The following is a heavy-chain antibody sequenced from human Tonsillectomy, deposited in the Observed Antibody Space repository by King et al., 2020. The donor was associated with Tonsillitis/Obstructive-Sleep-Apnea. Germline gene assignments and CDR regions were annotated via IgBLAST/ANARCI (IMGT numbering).Heavy chain of an antibody. J-gene: IGHJ1*01. D-gene: IGHD2-15*01. V-gene: IGHV4-30-2*01. CDR1: GGSISSGDYS. Sequence: QLQLQESGSGLVKPSETLSLSCTVSGGSISSGDYSWSWIRQPPGKGLEWIAYIYHSGTTYYNPSLKSRVTISIDRSKNQFSLNLSSVTAADTALYYCASAPIFDCRDGPCYSEYFQNWGQGALVTVSS. CDR3: ASAPIFDCRDGPCYSEYFQN. CDR2: IYHSGTT.